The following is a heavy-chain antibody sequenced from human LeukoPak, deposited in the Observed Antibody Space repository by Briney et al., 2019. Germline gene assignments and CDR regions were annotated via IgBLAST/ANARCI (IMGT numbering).Heavy chain of an antibody. D-gene: IGHD6-19*01. Sequence: YMHWVRQAPGQGLEWMGRINPNSGGTNYAQKFQGRVTITRDTSISTAYMELSRLRSDDTAVYYCARDLGGWYPGDYWGQGTLVTVSS. CDR3: ARDLGGWYPGDY. CDR2: INPNSGGT. V-gene: IGHV1-2*06. CDR1: Y. J-gene: IGHJ4*02.